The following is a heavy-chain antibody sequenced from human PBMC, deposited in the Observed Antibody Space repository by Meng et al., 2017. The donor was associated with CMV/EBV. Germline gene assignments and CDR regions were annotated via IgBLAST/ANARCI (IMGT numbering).Heavy chain of an antibody. D-gene: IGHD3-9*01. V-gene: IGHV3-30*02. CDR2: IRYDGSNK. Sequence: GGSLRLSCATSGFTFSSYSMNWVRQAPGKGLEWVAFIRYDGSNKYYADSVKGRFTISRDNSKNTLYLQMNSLRAEDTAVYYCAKDGIGRLRYFDLYGMDVWGQGTTVTVSS. CDR3: AKDGIGRLRYFDLYGMDV. CDR1: GFTFSSYS. J-gene: IGHJ6*02.